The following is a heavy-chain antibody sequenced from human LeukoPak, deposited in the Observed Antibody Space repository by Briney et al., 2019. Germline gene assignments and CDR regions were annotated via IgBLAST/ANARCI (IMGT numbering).Heavy chain of an antibody. V-gene: IGHV3-7*04. CDR1: GFTFSNYW. CDR3: AGGNYDYV. J-gene: IGHJ4*02. CDR2: IKQDGSEE. D-gene: IGHD3-16*01. Sequence: GGSLRLSCAASGFTFSNYWTSWVRQAPGKGLEWVANIKQDGSEEYYVDSVKGRFTISRDNAKNSLYLQMNSLRAEDTAVYYCAGGNYDYVWGRGTLVTVSS.